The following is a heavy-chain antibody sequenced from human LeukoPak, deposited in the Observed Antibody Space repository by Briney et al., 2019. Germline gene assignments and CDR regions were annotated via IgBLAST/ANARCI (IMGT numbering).Heavy chain of an antibody. CDR2: ITGSGNTI. Sequence: GGSLRLSCAASGFTFSTYEMNWVRQAPGKGLEWVSCITGSGNTIYYADSVKGRFTISRDNAKNSLYLQMNSLRAEDTAVYYCARMIADDYWGQGTLVTVSS. V-gene: IGHV3-48*03. CDR1: GFTFSTYE. CDR3: ARMIADDY. D-gene: IGHD3-22*01. J-gene: IGHJ4*02.